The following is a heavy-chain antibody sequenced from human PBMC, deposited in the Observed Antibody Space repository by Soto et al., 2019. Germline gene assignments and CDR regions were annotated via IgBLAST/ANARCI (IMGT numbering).Heavy chain of an antibody. Sequence: QVQLVQSGAEVKKPGASVKVSCKASGYTFTSYDINWVRQATGQGLEWMGWMNPNSGNTGYAQKFQGRVTMTRNTPINTAYMEPNSLRSEETAVYYCSKSRKESKSRKIAVDAKGKFVFDYWGQETPVTVSS. V-gene: IGHV1-8*02. D-gene: IGHD6-19*01. CDR1: GYTFTSYD. CDR3: SKSRKESKSRKIAVDAKGKFVFDY. J-gene: IGHJ4*02. CDR2: MNPNSGNT.